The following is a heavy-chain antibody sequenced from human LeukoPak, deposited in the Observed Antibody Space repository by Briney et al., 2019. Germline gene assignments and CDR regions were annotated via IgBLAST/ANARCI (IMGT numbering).Heavy chain of an antibody. CDR1: GFTLSSYA. CDR2: ISGSGGST. Sequence: GGSLRLSCAASGFTLSSYAMSWVRQAPGKGLEWVSAISGSGGSTYYADSVKGRFTISRDNSKNTLYLQMNSLRAEDTAVYYCAKDHSSSWYWVFYFDYWGQGTLVTVSS. D-gene: IGHD6-13*01. J-gene: IGHJ4*02. CDR3: AKDHSSSWYWVFYFDY. V-gene: IGHV3-23*01.